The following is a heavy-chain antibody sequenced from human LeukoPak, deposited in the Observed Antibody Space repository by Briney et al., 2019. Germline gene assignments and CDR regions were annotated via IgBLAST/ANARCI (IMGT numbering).Heavy chain of an antibody. V-gene: IGHV3-66*02. J-gene: IGHJ1*01. CDR1: GFTVSSNY. Sequence: GGSLRLSCAAPGFTVSSNYMSWVCQAPGKGLEWVSVIYSGGSTYYADSVKGRFTISRDNSKNTLYLQMNSLRAEDTAVYYCARDGRNYYDSSGYPYAEYFQHWGQGTLVTVSS. D-gene: IGHD3-22*01. CDR3: ARDGRNYYDSSGYPYAEYFQH. CDR2: IYSGGST.